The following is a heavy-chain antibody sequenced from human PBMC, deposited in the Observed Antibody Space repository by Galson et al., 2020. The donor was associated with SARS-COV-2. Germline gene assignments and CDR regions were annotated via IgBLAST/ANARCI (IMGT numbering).Heavy chain of an antibody. J-gene: IGHJ3*01. CDR3: ARHSPLPFNSFDP. D-gene: IGHD1-20*01. CDR1: GGSINSSDYY. V-gene: IGHV4-39*01. CDR2: LYYNGNT. Sequence: SETLSLTCTVSGGSINSSDYYWGWVRQPPGKGLEWIGSLYYNGNTYHYSSLKGRLTMSLDTSKNQFSLRLISVSAADTAVYYCARHSPLPFNSFDPWGQGTQVTVSS.